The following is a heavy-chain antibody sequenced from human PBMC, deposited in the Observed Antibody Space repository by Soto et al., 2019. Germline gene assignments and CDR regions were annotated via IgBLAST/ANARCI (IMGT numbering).Heavy chain of an antibody. J-gene: IGHJ4*02. V-gene: IGHV1-58*02. CDR2: VVVGSGST. Sequence: QMQLVQSGPEVKKPGTSVKVSCKASGSTFRSSAIQWVRQARGQRLEWIGWVVVGSGSTNYAPKFQERATLRRDMATRTSSMELSCLRSEDTALYYCAADSGDDSTGYGADYWVQGTLVTVSS. CDR1: GSTFRSSA. CDR3: AADSGDDSTGYGADY. D-gene: IGHD3-22*01.